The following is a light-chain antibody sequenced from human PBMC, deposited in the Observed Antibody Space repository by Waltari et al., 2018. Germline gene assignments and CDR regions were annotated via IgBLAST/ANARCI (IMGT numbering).Light chain of an antibody. V-gene: IGLV3-19*01. J-gene: IGLJ2*01. CDR1: SPRTYA. CDR2: STD. Sequence: SSELTQDPGVSVALGQTVTITCQGDSPRTYAADWYQQRPGQAPILVLFSTDDRPSGIPDRFSGSSSGDTASLTITGTQAEDEAAYYCSSRDPTINAVVFGGGTRLTVL. CDR3: SSRDPTINAVV.